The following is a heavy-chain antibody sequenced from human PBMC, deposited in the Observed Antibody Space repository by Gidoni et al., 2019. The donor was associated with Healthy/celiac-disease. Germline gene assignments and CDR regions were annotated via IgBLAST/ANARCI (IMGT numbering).Heavy chain of an antibody. J-gene: IGHJ4*02. CDR3: AKGPEGGYDPFDY. CDR1: GFTFSRYG. D-gene: IGHD5-12*01. CDR2: ISYDGSNK. Sequence: QVQLVESGGGVVQPGRSLRLSCAASGFTFSRYGMHWVRQAPGKGLEWVAVISYDGSNKYYADSVKGRFTISRDNSKNTLYLQMNSLRAEDTAVYYCAKGPEGGYDPFDYWGQGTLVTVSS. V-gene: IGHV3-30*18.